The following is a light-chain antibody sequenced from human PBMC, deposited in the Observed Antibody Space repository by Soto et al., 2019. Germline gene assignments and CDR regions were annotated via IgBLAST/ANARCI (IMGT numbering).Light chain of an antibody. V-gene: IGLV1-51*01. CDR2: DNN. CDR3: GTWDSSLSAVV. CDR1: TSNIGYNL. Sequence: QAVVTQPPSVSAAAGQKVTIYCSGSTSNIGYNLVSWYQQLPGTAPKLLIFDNNKRPSGIPDRFSGSKSGTSATLGITGLQTGDEADYYCGTWDSSLSAVVFGGGTKVTVL. J-gene: IGLJ2*01.